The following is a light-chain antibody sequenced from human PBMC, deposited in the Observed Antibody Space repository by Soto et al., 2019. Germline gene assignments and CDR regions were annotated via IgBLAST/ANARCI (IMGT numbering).Light chain of an antibody. CDR1: QDINKN. V-gene: IGKV1-33*01. CDR3: QQYESLPLT. CDR2: DAS. Sequence: EIQMTQSPSSLSASVGDRVTITFQASQDINKNLIWYQQKPGKAPKLLIYDASDLETGVPSRFSGSGSGTGFTFTISSLQPEDFATYYCQQYESLPLTFGQGTRLEIK. J-gene: IGKJ5*01.